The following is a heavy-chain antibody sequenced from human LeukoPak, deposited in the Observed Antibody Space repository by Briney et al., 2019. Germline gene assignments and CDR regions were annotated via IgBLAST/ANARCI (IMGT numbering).Heavy chain of an antibody. CDR1: GYTFTSYD. CDR3: ARGRIYGDFYVH. Sequence: ASVKVSCKASGYTFTSYDINWVRQATGQGLEWMGWMNPNSGNTGYAQKFQGRVTITRNTSISTAYMELSSLRSEDTAVYYCARGRIYGDFYVHWGQGTLVTVSS. V-gene: IGHV1-8*03. CDR2: MNPNSGNT. D-gene: IGHD4-17*01. J-gene: IGHJ4*02.